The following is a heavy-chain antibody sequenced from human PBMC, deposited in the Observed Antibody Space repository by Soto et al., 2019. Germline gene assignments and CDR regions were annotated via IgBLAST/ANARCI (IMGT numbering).Heavy chain of an antibody. J-gene: IGHJ4*02. CDR2: INHRGST. CDR1: GGSFSGYY. Sequence: QVQLQQWVAGLLKPSDTLSLTCAVYGGSFSGYYWSWIRQPPGKGLEWIGEINHRGSTNYNPSLKTRVTISVDTSKNQFSLKRSSVTDADTAVYYCARGVLVLMLYEAFCCWGQGSLVTFAS. V-gene: IGHV4-34*01. D-gene: IGHD2-8*01. CDR3: ARGVLVLMLYEAFCC.